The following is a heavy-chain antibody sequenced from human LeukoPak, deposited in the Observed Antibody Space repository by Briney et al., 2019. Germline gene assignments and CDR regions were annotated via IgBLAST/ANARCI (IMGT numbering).Heavy chain of an antibody. CDR3: ARDPAQSYYTDV. V-gene: IGHV1-2*02. Sequence: ASVKVSCKASGYSFTSYYIHWVRHAPGQGLEWMGWLNPKSPGTNYAQKFQGRVTMTRDTSISTAYMELSSLTSDGSAVYYCARDPAQSYYTDVWGIGTTVTVSS. J-gene: IGHJ6*03. CDR1: GYSFTSYY. CDR2: LNPKSPGT.